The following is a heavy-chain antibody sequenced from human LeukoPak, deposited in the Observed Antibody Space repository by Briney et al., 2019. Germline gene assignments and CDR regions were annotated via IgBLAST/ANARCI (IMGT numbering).Heavy chain of an antibody. CDR2: IYTSGST. V-gene: IGHV4-4*07. D-gene: IGHD6-19*01. Sequence: KPSETLSLTCTVSGGSISTYYWSWIRQPAEKGLEWIGRIYTSGSTNYNPSLKSRVTMSVDTSKNQFSLKVTSVTAADTAVYYCARDGSSGWYGGYFDYWGQGTLVTVSS. CDR3: ARDGSSGWYGGYFDY. CDR1: GGSISTYY. J-gene: IGHJ4*02.